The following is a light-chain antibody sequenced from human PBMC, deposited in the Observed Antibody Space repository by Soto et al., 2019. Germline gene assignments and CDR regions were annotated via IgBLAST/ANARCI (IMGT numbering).Light chain of an antibody. J-gene: IGKJ1*01. Sequence: EIVLTQSPATLSLSPGERATLSCRASQSVSSYLAWYQQKPGQAPSLLIYDASNRATGIPARFSGSGSGTDFTLTISSLEPEDFAVYYCQQRSHWPRTFGQGTKVEIK. CDR1: QSVSSY. V-gene: IGKV3-11*01. CDR2: DAS. CDR3: QQRSHWPRT.